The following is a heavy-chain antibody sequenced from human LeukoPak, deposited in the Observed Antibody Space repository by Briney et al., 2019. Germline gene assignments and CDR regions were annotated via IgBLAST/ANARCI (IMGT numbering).Heavy chain of an antibody. CDR2: ISSSSSTI. D-gene: IGHD6-13*01. V-gene: IGHV3-48*04. CDR1: GFTFSSYS. CDR3: ARDSGRSSSWYLPGWYFDL. Sequence: GGSLRLSCAASGFTFSSYSMNWVRQAPGKGLEWVSYISSSSSTIYYADSVKGRFTISRDNAKNSLYLQMNSLRAEDTAVYYCARDSGRSSSWYLPGWYFDLWGRGTLVTVSS. J-gene: IGHJ2*01.